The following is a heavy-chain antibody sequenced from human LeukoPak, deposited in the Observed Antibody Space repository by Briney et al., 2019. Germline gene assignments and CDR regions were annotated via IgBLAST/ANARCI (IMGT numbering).Heavy chain of an antibody. V-gene: IGHV4-59*02. Sequence: PSETLSLTCTVSGGSVSSYYWSWIRQPPGKGLEWIGYIYYSGSTNYNPSLKSRVTISVDTSKNQFSLKLSSVTAADTAVYYCARNLGMVRNNWFDPRGQGTLVTVSS. CDR3: ARNLGMVRNNWFDP. CDR2: IYYSGST. J-gene: IGHJ5*02. D-gene: IGHD5-18*01. CDR1: GGSVSSYY.